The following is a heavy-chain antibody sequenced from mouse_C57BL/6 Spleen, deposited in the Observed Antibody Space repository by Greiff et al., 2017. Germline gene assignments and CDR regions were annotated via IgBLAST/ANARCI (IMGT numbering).Heavy chain of an antibody. CDR1: GFTFSSYA. CDR3: ARANYYGSRDYAMDY. V-gene: IGHV5-4*03. CDR2: ISDGGSYT. J-gene: IGHJ4*01. Sequence: EVKLVESGGGLVKPGGSLKLSCAASGFTFSSYAMSWVRQTPEKRLEWVATISDGGSYTYYPDNVKGRFTISRDNAKNNLYLQLSHLKSEDTAMYYCARANYYGSRDYAMDYWGQGTSVTVSS. D-gene: IGHD1-1*01.